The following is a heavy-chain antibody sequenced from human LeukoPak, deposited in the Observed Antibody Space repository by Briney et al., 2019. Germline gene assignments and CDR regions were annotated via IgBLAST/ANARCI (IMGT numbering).Heavy chain of an antibody. V-gene: IGHV4-4*02. CDR2: VDLLART. J-gene: IGHJ4*02. Sequence: PSETLSLTCGVSGGSISNTNWWTWVRQPPGKGLEWIGKVDLLARTNYNPSLKSRVAISVDKSENHISLWLTSVTAADTAVYYCAREGGPYRPLDYSGQGTLVTVSS. CDR3: AREGGPYRPLDY. CDR1: GGSISNTNW.